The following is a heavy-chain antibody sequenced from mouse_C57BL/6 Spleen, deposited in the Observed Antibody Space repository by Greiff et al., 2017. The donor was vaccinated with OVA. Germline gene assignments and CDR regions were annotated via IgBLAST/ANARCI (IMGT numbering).Heavy chain of an antibody. D-gene: IGHD2-4*01. CDR3: ARYDYDGLGAMDY. CDR1: GYTFTSYW. Sequence: QVQLQQPGAELVKPGASVKLSCKASGYTFTSYWMHWVKQRPGQGLEWIGMIHPNSGSTNYNEKFKSKATLTVDTSSSTAYMQLSSLTSEDSAVYYCARYDYDGLGAMDYWGQGTSVTVSA. CDR2: IHPNSGST. V-gene: IGHV1-64*01. J-gene: IGHJ4*01.